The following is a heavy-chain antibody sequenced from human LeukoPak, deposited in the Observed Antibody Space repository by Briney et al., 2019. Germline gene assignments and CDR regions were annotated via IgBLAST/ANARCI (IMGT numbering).Heavy chain of an antibody. CDR3: ARGPVPTYDFWSGGYNWFDP. CDR2: ISSSSRIK. J-gene: IGHJ5*02. V-gene: IGHV3-48*01. Sequence: PGGTLRLSCAASGFTFSSYSMNWVRQAPGKGLERGSYISSSSRIKHYASSVKGRFTNSRDNAKNSLYLQMNSLRAEDTAVYYCARGPVPTYDFWSGGYNWFDPWGQGTLVTVSS. CDR1: GFTFSSYS. D-gene: IGHD3-3*01.